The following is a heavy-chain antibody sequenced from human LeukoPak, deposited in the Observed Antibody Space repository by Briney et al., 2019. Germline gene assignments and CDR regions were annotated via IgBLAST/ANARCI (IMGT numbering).Heavy chain of an antibody. CDR3: ARALRRIFGVVTYYFDY. CDR2: INAGNGNT. D-gene: IGHD3-3*01. V-gene: IGHV1-3*01. J-gene: IGHJ4*02. Sequence: ASVKVSCKASGYTFTSYAMHWVRQAPGQRLEWMGWINAGNGNTKYSQKFQGRVTITRDTSANTAYMELSSLRSEDTAVYYCARALRRIFGVVTYYFDYWGQGTLVTVSS. CDR1: GYTFTSYA.